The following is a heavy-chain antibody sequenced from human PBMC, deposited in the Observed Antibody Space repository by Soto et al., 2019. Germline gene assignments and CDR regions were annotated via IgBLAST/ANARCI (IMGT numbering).Heavy chain of an antibody. CDR1: GFTFTIYG. CDR3: AKGIAAAGTKTSYYYYGVDV. Sequence: GVSLRLSCAASGFTFTIYGMHWVRQAPGKGLEWVAVISYDGSYKYYADSVKGRFTISRDNSKNTLYLQLNSLRAEDTAVYYCAKGIAAAGTKTSYYYYGVDVWGQGATFTV. D-gene: IGHD6-13*01. CDR2: ISYDGSYK. J-gene: IGHJ6*02. V-gene: IGHV3-30*18.